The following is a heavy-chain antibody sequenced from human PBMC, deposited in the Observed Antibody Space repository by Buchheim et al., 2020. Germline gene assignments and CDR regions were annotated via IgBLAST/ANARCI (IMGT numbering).Heavy chain of an antibody. CDR3: ASPGTRDEYDVDY. J-gene: IGHJ4*02. V-gene: IGHV3-74*01. CDR2: FNTDGSRT. CDR1: GFTFSSCW. D-gene: IGHD5-24*01. Sequence: EVQLVESGGGSVQPGGSLRLSCAASGFTFSSCWMHWVRQAPGKGLVWVSRFNTDGSRTSYADSVKGRFTISRDNAKTTVYMQMNRLRAEDTAVYYCASPGTRDEYDVDYWGQGAL.